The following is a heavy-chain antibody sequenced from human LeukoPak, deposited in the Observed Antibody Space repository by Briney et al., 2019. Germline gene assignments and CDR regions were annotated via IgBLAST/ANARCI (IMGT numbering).Heavy chain of an antibody. J-gene: IGHJ6*03. CDR1: GGSISSGDYY. D-gene: IGHD5-18*01. Sequence: SQTLSLTCTVSGGSISSGDYYWSWIRQPPGKGLEWIGYIYYSGSTYYNPSLKSRVTISVDTSKNQFSLKLSSVTAADTAVYYCARVNRGYSYGGGRYYYYYMDVWGKGTTVTVSS. CDR3: ARVNRGYSYGGGRYYYYYMDV. CDR2: IYYSGST. V-gene: IGHV4-30-4*08.